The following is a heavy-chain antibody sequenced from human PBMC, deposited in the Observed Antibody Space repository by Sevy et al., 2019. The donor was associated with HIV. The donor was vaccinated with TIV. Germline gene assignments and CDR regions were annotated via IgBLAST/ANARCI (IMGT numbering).Heavy chain of an antibody. V-gene: IGHV2-5*02. CDR1: GFSLSTSGVG. CDR2: IYWDDDK. J-gene: IGHJ4*02. Sequence: SGPTLVNPTQTLTLTCTFSGFSLSTSGVGVGWIRQPPGKALEWLGLIYWDDDKRYSPSLKSRLTITKDTSKNQVVLTMTNMDPVDTSTYYCAHALSWLQGVDYWGQGTLVTVSS. CDR3: AHALSWLQGVDY. D-gene: IGHD5-12*01.